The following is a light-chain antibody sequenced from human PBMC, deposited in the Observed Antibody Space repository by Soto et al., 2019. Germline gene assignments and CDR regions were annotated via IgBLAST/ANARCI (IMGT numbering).Light chain of an antibody. Sequence: ESVLTQSPGTLSLSPGERATLSCRASQSVSSSSLAWYQQKPGQAPRLLIYGASSRATGIPDRFSGSGSGTDLTLTISRLKREDFAGYYCQQYGSSPPVYTFGQANKRET. J-gene: IGKJ2*01. CDR1: QSVSSSS. V-gene: IGKV3-20*01. CDR3: QQYGSSPPVYT. CDR2: GAS.